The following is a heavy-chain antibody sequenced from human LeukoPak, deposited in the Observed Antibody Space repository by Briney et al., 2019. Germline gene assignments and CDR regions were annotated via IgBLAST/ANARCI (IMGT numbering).Heavy chain of an antibody. CDR1: GFAFINYA. Sequence: GGSLRLSCAASGFAFINYAMTWVRQAPGKGLEWVSLISGSGGSTYYADSVKGRFTISRDNSKNTLYLQMNSLKAEDTAVYYCAKVEEYYDFWSGSNLDYWGQGTLVTVSS. CDR3: AKVEEYYDFWSGSNLDY. J-gene: IGHJ4*02. V-gene: IGHV3-23*01. D-gene: IGHD3-3*01. CDR2: ISGSGGST.